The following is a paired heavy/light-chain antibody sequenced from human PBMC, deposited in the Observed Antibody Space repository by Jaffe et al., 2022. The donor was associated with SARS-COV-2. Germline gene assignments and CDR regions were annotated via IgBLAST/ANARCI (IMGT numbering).Light chain of an antibody. CDR1: SSDVGGYNY. V-gene: IGLV2-14*01. J-gene: IGLJ3*02. CDR2: EVS. CDR3: SSYARTSTLVV. Sequence: QSALTQPASVSGSPGQSITISCTGTSSDVGGYNYVSWYQQHPGKAPKLMIYEVSDRPSGVSNRFSGSKSGNTASLTISGLQAEDEADYYCSSYARTSTLVVFGGGTKLTVI.
Heavy chain of an antibody. CDR2: INWNSGSK. CDR3: ARDTGVGYNYGLWFDP. J-gene: IGHJ5*02. Sequence: EVQLVESGGGLVQPGTSLRLSCAASGFTFDDYAMHWVRQVPGKGLEWVSCINWNSGSKGYADSVKGRFTISRDNSKNSLYLQMDSLRPEDTALYYCARDTGVGYNYGLWFDPWGQGTLLTVSS. V-gene: IGHV3-9*01. CDR1: GFTFDDYA. D-gene: IGHD5-18*01.